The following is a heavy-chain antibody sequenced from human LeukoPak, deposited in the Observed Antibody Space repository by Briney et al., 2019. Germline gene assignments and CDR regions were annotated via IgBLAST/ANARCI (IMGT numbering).Heavy chain of an antibody. CDR2: ISGSGGST. V-gene: IGHV3-23*01. D-gene: IGHD4-23*01. CDR3: ARGRGATVVTPWSKHWFDP. CDR1: GFTFSSYA. Sequence: PGGSLRLSCAASGFTFSSYAMSWVRQAPGKGLEWVSAISGSGGSTYYADSVEGRFTISRDNSKNTLYLQMNSLRAEDTAFYYCARGRGATVVTPWSKHWFDPWGQGTLVTVSS. J-gene: IGHJ5*02.